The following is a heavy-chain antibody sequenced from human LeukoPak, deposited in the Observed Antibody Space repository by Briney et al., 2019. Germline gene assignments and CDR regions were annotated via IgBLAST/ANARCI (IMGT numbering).Heavy chain of an antibody. D-gene: IGHD6-13*01. J-gene: IGHJ5*02. Sequence: PSETLSLTCSVSGGSISSYYWSWIRQPPGKGLEWIGYIYYSGSTNYNPSLKCRVTISVDASKNQFSLKLSSVTAADTAVYYCARIAAALDPWGQGTLVTVSS. CDR3: ARIAAALDP. V-gene: IGHV4-59*01. CDR1: GGSISSYY. CDR2: IYYSGST.